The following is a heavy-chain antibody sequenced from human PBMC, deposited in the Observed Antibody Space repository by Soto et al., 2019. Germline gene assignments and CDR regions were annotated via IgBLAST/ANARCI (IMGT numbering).Heavy chain of an antibody. Sequence: AISGSGGSTYYADSVKGRFTISRDNSKNTLYLQMNSLRAEDTAVYYCAKLERNTRGGYFDYWGQGTLVTVSS. D-gene: IGHD3-10*01. CDR3: AKLERNTRGGYFDY. J-gene: IGHJ4*02. V-gene: IGHV3-23*01. CDR2: ISGSGGST.